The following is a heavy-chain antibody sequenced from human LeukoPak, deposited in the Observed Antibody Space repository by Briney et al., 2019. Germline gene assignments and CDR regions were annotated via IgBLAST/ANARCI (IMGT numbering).Heavy chain of an antibody. Sequence: PGRSLRLSCAASGFTFSSYAMHWVRQAPGKGLEWVAVISYDGSNKYYADSVKGRFTISRDNSKNTLYLQMNSLRAEDTAVYYCARDPVVVVAATSTSRFDPWGQGTLVTVSS. D-gene: IGHD2-15*01. CDR3: ARDPVVVVAATSTSRFDP. J-gene: IGHJ5*02. CDR1: GFTFSSYA. CDR2: ISYDGSNK. V-gene: IGHV3-30-3*01.